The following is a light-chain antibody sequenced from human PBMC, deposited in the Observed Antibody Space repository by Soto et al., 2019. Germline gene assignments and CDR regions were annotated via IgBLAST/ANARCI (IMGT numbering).Light chain of an antibody. Sequence: EIVLTQSPPTLSLSPGERATLSCRASQTGNNNYLAWYQHKSGQAPRLLIYGVYTRASGIPDRFSGSGSGTEFTLTITRLEPEDSAVYFCQHYGYSQWTFGQGTKVDIK. V-gene: IGKV3-20*01. CDR2: GVY. CDR1: QTGNNNY. J-gene: IGKJ1*01. CDR3: QHYGYSQWT.